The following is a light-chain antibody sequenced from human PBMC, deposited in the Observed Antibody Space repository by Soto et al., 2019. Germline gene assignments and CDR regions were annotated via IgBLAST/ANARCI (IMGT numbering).Light chain of an antibody. J-gene: IGLJ1*01. Sequence: QSALTQPASVSESPGQSITISCTGTSSDVGYYNYVSWYQHHPGKAPKLMIYQVSNRPSGVSNRFSGSKSGNTASLTISGLQAEDEADYYCSSYTSASTDVFGTGTKLTVL. CDR2: QVS. CDR1: SSDVGYYNY. CDR3: SSYTSASTDV. V-gene: IGLV2-14*01.